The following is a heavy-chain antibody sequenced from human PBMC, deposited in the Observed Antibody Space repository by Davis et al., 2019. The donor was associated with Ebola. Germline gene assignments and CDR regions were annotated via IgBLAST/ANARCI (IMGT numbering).Heavy chain of an antibody. Sequence: ASVKVSCKASGYTFTNYGITWVRQAPGQGLEWMGWINPHNGNTNYAQNVQGRVIMTSDTATTTAYMEVGSLRSDDTAVFYCARASFGYNSGWYADYWGPGSLVTVSS. CDR1: GYTFTNYG. V-gene: IGHV1-18*04. CDR2: INPHNGNT. J-gene: IGHJ4*02. D-gene: IGHD6-19*01. CDR3: ARASFGYNSGWYADY.